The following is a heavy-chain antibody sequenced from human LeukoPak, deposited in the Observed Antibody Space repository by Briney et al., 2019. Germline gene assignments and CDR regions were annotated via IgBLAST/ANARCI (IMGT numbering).Heavy chain of an antibody. CDR2: INSDGSST. Sequence: PGGSLRLSCAASGFTFSSYWMHWVRQAPGKGLVWVSRINSDGSSTSYADSVKGRFTISRDNAKNTLYLQMNSLRAEDTAVYYCARGLVKVRFGHYYYYGMDVWGQGTTVTVSS. V-gene: IGHV3-74*01. D-gene: IGHD3-3*01. CDR3: ARGLVKVRFGHYYYYGMDV. J-gene: IGHJ6*02. CDR1: GFTFSSYW.